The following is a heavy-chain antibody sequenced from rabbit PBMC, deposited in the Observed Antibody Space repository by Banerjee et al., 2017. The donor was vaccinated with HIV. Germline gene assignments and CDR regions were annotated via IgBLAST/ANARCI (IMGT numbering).Heavy chain of an antibody. D-gene: IGHD1-1*01. Sequence: QEQLEESGGDLVKPEGSLTLTCTASGFSFSSSYYMCWVRQAPGKGLEWIACIYTGDGNTVYANWAKGRFTISKTSSTTVTLQMTSLTAADTATYLWAGSLVDNANLWGPGTLVTVS. J-gene: IGHJ4*01. V-gene: IGHV1S45*01. CDR3: AGSLVDNANL. CDR1: GFSFSSSYY. CDR2: IYTGDGNT.